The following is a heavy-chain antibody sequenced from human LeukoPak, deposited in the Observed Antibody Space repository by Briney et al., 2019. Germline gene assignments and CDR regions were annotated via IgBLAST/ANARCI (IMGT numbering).Heavy chain of an antibody. V-gene: IGHV3-33*01. Sequence: GGSLRLSCAASGFTFSSYGMHWVRQAPGKGLEWVAVIWYDGSNKYYADSVKGRFTISRDNSKNTLYLQMNSLRAEDTAVYYCARGDCSGGSCYFGRYYFDYWGQGTLVTVSS. CDR2: IWYDGSNK. CDR1: GFTFSSYG. J-gene: IGHJ4*02. D-gene: IGHD2-15*01. CDR3: ARGDCSGGSCYFGRYYFDY.